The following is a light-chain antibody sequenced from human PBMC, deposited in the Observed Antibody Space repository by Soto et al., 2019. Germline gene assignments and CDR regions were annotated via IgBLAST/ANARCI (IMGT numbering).Light chain of an antibody. J-gene: IGLJ1*01. Sequence: QSMLTQPASVSGSPGQSITISCTGTSSVVGGYNYVSWYQQYPGKAPKLMIYDVSNRPSGVSNRFSGSKSGNTASLTISGLQAEDEADYYCSSYTISNTLVFGSGTKVTVL. CDR3: SSYTISNTLV. CDR2: DVS. V-gene: IGLV2-14*01. CDR1: SSVVGGYNY.